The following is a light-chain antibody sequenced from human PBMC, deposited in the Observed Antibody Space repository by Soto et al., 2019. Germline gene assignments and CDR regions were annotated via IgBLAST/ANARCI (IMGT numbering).Light chain of an antibody. CDR2: DVN. CDR3: SSYTSRGTPVV. Sequence: QSVLTQPASVSGSPGQSITISCTGTSSDVGGYSYVSWYQQYPGKAPKLIIFDVNDRPSGVSNRFSGSKSGNTASLTISGLPAEDEGDYYCSSYTSRGTPVVFGGGTKVTVL. J-gene: IGLJ2*01. V-gene: IGLV2-14*03. CDR1: SSDVGGYSY.